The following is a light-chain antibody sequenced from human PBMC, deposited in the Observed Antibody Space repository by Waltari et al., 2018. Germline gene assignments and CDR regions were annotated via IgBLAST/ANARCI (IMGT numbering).Light chain of an antibody. V-gene: IGKV1-8*01. J-gene: IGKJ1*01. CDR3: QQYYSYPVT. Sequence: AIRLTQSPSSIAASTGDRVTITCPASQGVGSYLAWYQQKSGRAPKLLLYASSSLEAEVPSRFGGSGSGTDFTLTISCLQSEDFASYFCQQYYSYPVTFGQGTRV. CDR2: ASS. CDR1: QGVGSY.